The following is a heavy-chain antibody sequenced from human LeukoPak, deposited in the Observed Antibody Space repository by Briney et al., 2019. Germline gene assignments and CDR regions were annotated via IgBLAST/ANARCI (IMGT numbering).Heavy chain of an antibody. D-gene: IGHD5-24*01. V-gene: IGHV4-59*08. Sequence: SETLSLTCNVSGGSITSHPWSWIRQPPGKGLEWIGYISSSGSTNFHPSFKSRVTISADRSKNQISLRMRSVTAADTAVYYCARHVRSGDGNYRIFDYWGQGALVTVSS. CDR1: GGSITSHP. CDR2: ISSSGST. J-gene: IGHJ4*02. CDR3: ARHVRSGDGNYRIFDY.